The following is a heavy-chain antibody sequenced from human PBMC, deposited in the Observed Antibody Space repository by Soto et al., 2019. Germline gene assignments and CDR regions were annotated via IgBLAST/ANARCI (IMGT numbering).Heavy chain of an antibody. Sequence: GESLKISCAASGFTFSSYWMHWVRQAPGKGLVWVSRINSDGSSTSYADSVKGRFTISRDNAKNTLYLQMNSLRAEDTAVYYCARDRRALGGYAFDIWGQGTMVTVSS. V-gene: IGHV3-74*01. J-gene: IGHJ3*02. CDR1: GFTFSSYW. D-gene: IGHD2-15*01. CDR2: INSDGSST. CDR3: ARDRRALGGYAFDI.